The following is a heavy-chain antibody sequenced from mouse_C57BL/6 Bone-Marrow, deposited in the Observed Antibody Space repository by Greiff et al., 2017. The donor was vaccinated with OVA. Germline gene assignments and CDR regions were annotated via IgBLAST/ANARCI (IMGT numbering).Heavy chain of an antibody. CDR3: ARLDAMDY. Sequence: EVMLVESGGGLVQPGGSLKLSCAASGFTFSDFYMYWIRQTPEKRLGWVAYISNGGGSTYYPDTVKGRFTISRDNAKNTLYLQMSRLKSEDTAMYYCARLDAMDYWGQGTSVTVSS. CDR2: ISNGGGST. J-gene: IGHJ4*01. CDR1: GFTFSDFY. V-gene: IGHV5-12*01.